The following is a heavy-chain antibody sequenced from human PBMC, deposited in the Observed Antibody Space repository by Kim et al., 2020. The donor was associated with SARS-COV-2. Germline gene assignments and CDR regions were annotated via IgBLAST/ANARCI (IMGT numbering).Heavy chain of an antibody. CDR3: ARWGQQQLVLWFDP. V-gene: IGHV7-4-1*02. CDR2: INTNTGNP. CDR1: GYTFTSYA. D-gene: IGHD6-13*01. Sequence: ASVKVSCKASGYTFTSYAMNWVRQAPGQGLEWMGWINTNTGNPTYAQGFTGRFVFSLDTSVSTAYLQISSLKAEDTAVYYCARWGQQQLVLWFDPWGQGTLVTVSS. J-gene: IGHJ5*02.